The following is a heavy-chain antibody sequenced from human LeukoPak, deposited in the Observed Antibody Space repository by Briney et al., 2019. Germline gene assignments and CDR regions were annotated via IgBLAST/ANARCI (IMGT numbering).Heavy chain of an antibody. Sequence: GESLKISCKGSGYSFTSYRIGWVRQMPGKGLEWMEIIYPLDSHTRYSPSFQGQVTISADKSISTAYLQWSSLKASDTAMYYCARLSSGWYSNFDYWGQGTLVTVSS. J-gene: IGHJ4*02. V-gene: IGHV5-51*01. CDR1: GYSFTSYR. CDR2: IYPLDSHT. D-gene: IGHD6-19*01. CDR3: ARLSSGWYSNFDY.